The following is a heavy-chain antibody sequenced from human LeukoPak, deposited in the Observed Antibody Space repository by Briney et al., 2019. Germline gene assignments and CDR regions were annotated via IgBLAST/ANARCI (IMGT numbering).Heavy chain of an antibody. J-gene: IGHJ5*02. D-gene: IGHD5-18*01. CDR2: TYYRSKWYN. CDR1: GDSVSSNSAA. V-gene: IGHV6-1*01. Sequence: SQTLSLTCAISGDSVSSNSAAWNWIRQSPSRGLEWLGRTYYRSKWYNDYAVSVKSRITINPDTSKNQFSLQLNSVTPGDTAVYYCARVGYSYGYRNWFDPWGQGTLVTVSS. CDR3: ARVGYSYGYRNWFDP.